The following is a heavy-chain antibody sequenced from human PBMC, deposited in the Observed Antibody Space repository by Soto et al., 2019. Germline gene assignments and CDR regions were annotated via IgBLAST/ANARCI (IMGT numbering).Heavy chain of an antibody. CDR3: ARERSRIYCSSTSCPPFALDP. CDR1: GFTFSSYA. J-gene: IGHJ5*02. V-gene: IGHV3-30-3*01. D-gene: IGHD2-2*01. Sequence: GGSLRLSCAASGFTFSSYAMHWVRQAPGKGLEWVAVISYDGSNKYYADSVKGRFTISRDNSKNTLYLQMNSLRAEDTAVYYCARERSRIYCSSTSCPPFALDPWGQGTLVTVSS. CDR2: ISYDGSNK.